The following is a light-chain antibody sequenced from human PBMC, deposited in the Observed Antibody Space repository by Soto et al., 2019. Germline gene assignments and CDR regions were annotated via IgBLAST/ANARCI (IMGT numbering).Light chain of an antibody. CDR3: QQYDTWPLT. Sequence: EIVMAQSPATLSVSPGARVTLSCRARQSVGSNLAWYQQTPGQAPRVVIYDASTRATVIPARFSGSGSGTEFTLTISSLQSEDVAVYYCQQYDTWPLTLVGGTKVDIK. V-gene: IGKV3-15*01. J-gene: IGKJ4*01. CDR2: DAS. CDR1: QSVGSN.